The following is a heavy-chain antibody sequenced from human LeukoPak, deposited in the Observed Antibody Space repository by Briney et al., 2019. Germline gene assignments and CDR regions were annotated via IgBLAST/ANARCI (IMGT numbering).Heavy chain of an antibody. J-gene: IGHJ3*02. Sequence: SETLSLTCAVSGGSISSNNWWSWVRQPPGKGLEWIGEIYHSGSTNYNPSLKSRVTISVDKSKNQFSLTLSSVTAADTAVYYCARETIAAAGIAAFDIWGQGTMVTVSS. CDR1: GGSISSNNW. CDR2: IYHSGST. V-gene: IGHV4-4*02. CDR3: ARETIAAAGIAAFDI. D-gene: IGHD6-13*01.